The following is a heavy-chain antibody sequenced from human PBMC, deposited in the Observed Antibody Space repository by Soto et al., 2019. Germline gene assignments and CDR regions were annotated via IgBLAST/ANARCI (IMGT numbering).Heavy chain of an antibody. D-gene: IGHD3-22*01. J-gene: IGHJ2*01. V-gene: IGHV2-5*02. CDR1: GFSLSTSGVG. CDR2: IYWDDDK. Sequence: QITLKESGPTLVKPTQTLTLTCTFSGFSLSTSGVGVGWLRQPPGKALECLALIYWDDDKRYSPSLENRLTITKDTSKNQVLLTMTNMDTVDTATYYCAHRLSDSMTNYYYFNLWGRGTLVTVSS. CDR3: AHRLSDSMTNYYYFNL.